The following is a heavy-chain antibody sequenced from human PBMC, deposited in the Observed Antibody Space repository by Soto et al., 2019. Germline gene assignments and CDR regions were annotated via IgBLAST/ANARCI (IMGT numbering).Heavy chain of an antibody. V-gene: IGHV1-24*01. CDR2: FDPDEAET. Sequence: QVQLVQSGAEVKKPGASVKVSCKVSGYTLNEVAMHWVRQAPRKGLEWLGGFDPDEAETIYAQHFQGRVTMTEDTSTDTVYMELSSLRSEDTALYFCTTYHGDYNFDHWGQGTLVTVSS. CDR1: GYTLNEVA. CDR3: TTYHGDYNFDH. J-gene: IGHJ5*02. D-gene: IGHD4-17*01.